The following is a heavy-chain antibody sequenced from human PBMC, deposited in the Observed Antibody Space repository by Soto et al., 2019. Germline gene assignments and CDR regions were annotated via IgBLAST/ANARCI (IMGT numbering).Heavy chain of an antibody. V-gene: IGHV3-23*01. CDR3: AKYLPASPTTGSWFDP. CDR2: ISGSGGST. D-gene: IGHD1-26*01. J-gene: IGHJ5*02. CDR1: GFTFSSYA. Sequence: PGGSLRFSCAASGFTFSSYAMSWVRQAPGKGLEWVSAISGSGGSTYYADSVKGRFTISRDNSKNTLYLQMNSLRAEDTAVYYSAKYLPASPTTGSWFDPWGQGTLVTVSS.